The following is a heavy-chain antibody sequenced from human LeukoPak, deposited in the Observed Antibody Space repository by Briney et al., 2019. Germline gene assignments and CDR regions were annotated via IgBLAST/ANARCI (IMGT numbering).Heavy chain of an antibody. CDR3: ARGGYYHN. V-gene: IGHV3-30-3*01. D-gene: IGHD3-9*01. CDR1: GFTFSSYA. Sequence: GGYLRLSCAASGFTFSSYAMHWVRQAPGKGLEWVAVISYDGSNKYYADSVKGRFTISRDNSKNTLYLQMNSLRAEDTAVYYCARGGYYHNWGQGTLVTVSS. J-gene: IGHJ4*02. CDR2: ISYDGSNK.